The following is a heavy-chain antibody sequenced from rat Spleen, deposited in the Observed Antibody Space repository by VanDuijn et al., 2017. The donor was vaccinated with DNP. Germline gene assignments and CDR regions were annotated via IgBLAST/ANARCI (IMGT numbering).Heavy chain of an antibody. CDR1: GFTFSAYY. V-gene: IGHV5-27*01. D-gene: IGHD1-12*03. Sequence: EVQLVESGGGLVQPGRSLKLSCAASGFTFSAYYMAWVRQAPAKGLEWVAYIGSPAYAPYYTDSVKGRFTISRDNDKNTLFLQMDSLRSEDTATYYCATSGYGYDGYPFAYWGQGTLVTVSS. CDR2: IGSPAYAP. J-gene: IGHJ3*01. CDR3: ATSGYGYDGYPFAY.